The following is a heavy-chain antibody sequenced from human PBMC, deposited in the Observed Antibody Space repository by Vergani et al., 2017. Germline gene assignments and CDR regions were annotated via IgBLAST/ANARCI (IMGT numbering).Heavy chain of an antibody. J-gene: IGHJ6*03. CDR2: IWYDGSNK. D-gene: IGHD2-21*01. CDR3: ARDGASRYCGGDCHLYYMDV. Sequence: QVQLVESGGGVVQPGGSLRLSCAASGFTFRSYGIHWVRQAPGKGLEWVAVIWYDGSNKYYADSVKGRFTISRDNSKNTLYLQMNSLRAEDTAVYYCARDGASRYCGGDCHLYYMDVWGKGTTVTVSS. V-gene: IGHV3-33*01. CDR1: GFTFRSYG.